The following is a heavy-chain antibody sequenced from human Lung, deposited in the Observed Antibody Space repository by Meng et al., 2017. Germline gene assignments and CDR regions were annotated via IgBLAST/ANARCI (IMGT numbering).Heavy chain of an antibody. D-gene: IGHD6-13*01. Sequence: EVKGGEVGGGLVKPGVPLRLSCVASGFSFTDAWMSWVRQAPGKGLEWVGRIKSNSDGGTTDYAAPVKGRFTISRDDSKNTLYLQMNSLITEDTAVYFCATGAAAADHWGQGTLVTVFS. CDR1: GFSFTDAW. J-gene: IGHJ4*02. CDR2: IKSNSDGGTT. CDR3: ATGAAAADH. V-gene: IGHV3-15*01.